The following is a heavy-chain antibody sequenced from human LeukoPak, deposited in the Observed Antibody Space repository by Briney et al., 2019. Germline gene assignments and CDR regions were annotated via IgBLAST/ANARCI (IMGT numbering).Heavy chain of an antibody. Sequence: PSETLSLSCAVYGGSFSGYYWSWIRQPPGKGLEWIGEINHSGSTNHNPSLKCRVTISVDTSKNQFSLKLSSVTAGDTAVYYCARAFRGLRFLEWSTGYYFDYWGQGNLVTVSS. J-gene: IGHJ4*02. CDR3: ARAFRGLRFLEWSTGYYFDY. V-gene: IGHV4-34*01. CDR1: GGSFSGYY. CDR2: INHSGST. D-gene: IGHD3-3*01.